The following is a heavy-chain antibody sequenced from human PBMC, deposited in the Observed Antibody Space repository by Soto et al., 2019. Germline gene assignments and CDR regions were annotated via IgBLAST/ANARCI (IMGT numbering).Heavy chain of an antibody. V-gene: IGHV3-30*18. CDR2: ISYDGSNT. CDR3: AKDVRAATVRYFDY. J-gene: IGHJ4*02. D-gene: IGHD2-15*01. CDR1: GFTFSNYG. Sequence: GGSLRLSCAASGFTFSNYGMHWVRQAPGKGLEWVAIISYDGSNTYSADSVKGRFTISRDNSKNTLYLQMNSLRADDTVLYYCAKDVRAATVRYFDYWGQGTLVTVSS.